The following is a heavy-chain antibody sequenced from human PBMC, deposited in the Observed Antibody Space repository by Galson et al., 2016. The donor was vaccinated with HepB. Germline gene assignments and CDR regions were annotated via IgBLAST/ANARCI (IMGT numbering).Heavy chain of an antibody. J-gene: IGHJ5*02. CDR1: GFTFSGSA. CDR2: IRSKANSYAT. V-gene: IGHV3-73*01. CDR3: TRQACSGGSCYGWFDP. D-gene: IGHD2-15*01. Sequence: SLRLSCAASGFTFSGSAMHWVRQASGKGLEWVGRIRSKANSYATAYAASVKGRFTISRDDSKNTAYLQMNGLKTEDTAVYYCTRQACSGGSCYGWFDPWGQGTLVTVSS.